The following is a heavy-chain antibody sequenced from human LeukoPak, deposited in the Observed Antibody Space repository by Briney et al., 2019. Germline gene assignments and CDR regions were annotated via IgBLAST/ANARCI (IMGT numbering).Heavy chain of an antibody. J-gene: IGHJ5*02. CDR3: ARRLVVATSGGSWFDP. CDR1: GYTFTGYY. V-gene: IGHV1-2*02. Sequence: ASVKVSCKASGYTFTGYYMHWVRQAPGQGLEWMGWINPNSGRTNCAQMFQGRATVTRDTSISTAYMELSRLTSHDTTVCYCARRLVVATSGGSWFDPWGQGTLVTVSS. D-gene: IGHD5-12*01. CDR2: INPNSGRT.